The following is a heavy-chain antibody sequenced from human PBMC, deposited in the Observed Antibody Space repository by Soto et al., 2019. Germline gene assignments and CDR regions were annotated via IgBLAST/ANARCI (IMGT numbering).Heavy chain of an antibody. J-gene: IGHJ4*02. V-gene: IGHV1-2*02. CDR1: GYTFIDYY. Sequence: QVQLVQSGAEVKKPGASVKVSCEASGYTFIDYYMHWVRQAAGQGFEWMGRISPKSGGTNSAQKFQGRVTMTWDTSVNAAYMELRSIMSEYTDVYYCERPPGYISDWYYFDLWGQGTLVTVSS. CDR3: ERPPGYISDWYYFDL. CDR2: ISPKSGGT. D-gene: IGHD6-19*01.